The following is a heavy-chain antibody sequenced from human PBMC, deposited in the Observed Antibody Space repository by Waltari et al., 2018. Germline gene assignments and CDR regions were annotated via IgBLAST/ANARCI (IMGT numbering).Heavy chain of an antibody. CDR2: INAGNGNT. J-gene: IGHJ4*02. Sequence: QVQLVQSGAEVKKPGASVKVSCKASGYTFTSYAMHWVRQAPGQRLEWMGWINAGNGNTKYSQKFQGRVTITRDTSASTAYMELSSLRSEDTAVYYCAREGYDFWSGPDYFDYWGQGTLVTVSS. V-gene: IGHV1-3*01. CDR1: GYTFTSYA. D-gene: IGHD3-3*01. CDR3: AREGYDFWSGPDYFDY.